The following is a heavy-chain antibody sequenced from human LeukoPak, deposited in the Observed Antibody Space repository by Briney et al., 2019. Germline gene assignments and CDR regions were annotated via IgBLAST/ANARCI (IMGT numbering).Heavy chain of an antibody. Sequence: GESLKISCKGSGYSFTSYWIGWVRQMPGKGLEWMGIIYPGDSDTRYSPSFQGQVTISADKSFSTAYLQWSSLKASDTAMYYCARQPTVNYDFWSGYSDYYFDYWGQGTLVTVSS. J-gene: IGHJ4*02. V-gene: IGHV5-51*01. D-gene: IGHD3-3*01. CDR3: ARQPTVNYDFWSGYSDYYFDY. CDR2: IYPGDSDT. CDR1: GYSFTSYW.